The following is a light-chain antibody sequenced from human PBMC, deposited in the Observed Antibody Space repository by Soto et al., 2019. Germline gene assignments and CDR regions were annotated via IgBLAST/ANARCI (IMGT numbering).Light chain of an antibody. CDR2: GAS. CDR1: QSVSSN. J-gene: IGKJ1*01. V-gene: IGKV3-15*01. CDR3: QQYNNWLWT. Sequence: EIVMTPSPATLSVSPGERATLSCRASQSVSSNLAWYQQKPGQAPRLLIYGASTRATGIRARFSGSGSGTEFTLTISSLQSEDFAVYYCQQYNNWLWTFGQGTKVEIK.